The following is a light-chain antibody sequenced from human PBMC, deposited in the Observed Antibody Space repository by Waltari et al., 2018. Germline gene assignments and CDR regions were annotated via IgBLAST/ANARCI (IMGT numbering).Light chain of an antibody. Sequence: DIQLSQSPSSLSASLGDRVTIPSRASHNIDTFLNWYQQRPGKAPKVLIYGASSRQTGVPSRFSGSGSGTHFTLTISSLQPDDFATYYCQQNHTITYTFGQGTKVEIK. V-gene: IGKV1-39*01. CDR1: HNIDTF. CDR2: GAS. CDR3: QQNHTITYT. J-gene: IGKJ2*01.